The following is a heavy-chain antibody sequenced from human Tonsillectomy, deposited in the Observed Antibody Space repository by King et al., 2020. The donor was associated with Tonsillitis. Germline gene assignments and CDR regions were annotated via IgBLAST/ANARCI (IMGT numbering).Heavy chain of an antibody. J-gene: IGHJ4*02. Sequence: MQLQESGPGLVKPSETLSLTCTVSGGSISSYYWSWIRQPAGKGLEWIGRIYTSGSTNYNPSLKSRVTMSVATSKNQFSLKLSSVTAADTAVYYCARDWDYGSGSASLDYWGQGTLVTVSS. CDR1: GGSISSYY. V-gene: IGHV4-4*07. D-gene: IGHD3-10*01. CDR3: ARDWDYGSGSASLDY. CDR2: IYTSGST.